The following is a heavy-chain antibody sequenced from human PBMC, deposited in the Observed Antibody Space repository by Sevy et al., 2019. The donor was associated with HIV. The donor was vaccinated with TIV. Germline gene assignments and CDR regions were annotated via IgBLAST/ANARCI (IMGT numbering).Heavy chain of an antibody. CDR3: ARGEGRYGSGSFDY. J-gene: IGHJ4*02. CDR2: ISSSSSTI. Sequence: GGSLRLSCAASGFTFSSYSMNWVRQAPGKGLEWVSYISSSSSTIFFTDSVKGRFTISRDNAMNSLFLQMNSLRDEDTAVYYCARGEGRYGSGSFDYWGQGTRVTVSS. V-gene: IGHV3-48*02. D-gene: IGHD3-10*01. CDR1: GFTFSSYS.